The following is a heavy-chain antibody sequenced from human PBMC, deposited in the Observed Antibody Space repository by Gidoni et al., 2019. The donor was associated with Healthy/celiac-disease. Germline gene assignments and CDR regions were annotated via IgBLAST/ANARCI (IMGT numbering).Heavy chain of an antibody. CDR2: ISSSSSYI. V-gene: IGHV3-21*01. D-gene: IGHD3-16*01. CDR3: ARTFGGDEPGAFDI. J-gene: IGHJ3*02. CDR1: GFTFSSYS. Sequence: EVQLVDSGGGLVKPGGSRRLSCAASGFTFSSYSMNWVRQAPGKGLEWVSSISSSSSYIYYADSVKGRFTISRDNAKNSLYLQMNSLRAEDTAVYYCARTFGGDEPGAFDIWGQGTMVTVSS.